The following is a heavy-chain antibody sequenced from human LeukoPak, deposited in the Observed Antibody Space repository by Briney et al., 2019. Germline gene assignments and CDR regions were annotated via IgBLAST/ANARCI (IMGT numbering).Heavy chain of an antibody. CDR3: ARSYYYDSSGYPLYYYYYYMDV. J-gene: IGHJ6*03. D-gene: IGHD3-22*01. CDR1: GFTFSSYS. V-gene: IGHV3-21*01. CDR2: ISSSSSYI. Sequence: GGSLRLSCAASGFTFSSYSMNWVRQAPGKGLEWVSSISSSSSYIYYTDSVKGRFTISRDNAKNSLDLQMNSQRAEDTAVYYCARSYYYDSSGYPLYYYYYYMDVWGKGTTVTVSS.